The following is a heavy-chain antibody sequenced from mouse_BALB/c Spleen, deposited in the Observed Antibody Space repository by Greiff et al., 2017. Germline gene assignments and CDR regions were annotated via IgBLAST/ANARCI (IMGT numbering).Heavy chain of an antibody. D-gene: IGHD2-10*02. CDR3: ARRYGNYIGPY. Sequence: VQLQQSGAELAKPGASVKMSCKASGYTFTSYWMHWVKQRPGQGLEWIGYINPSTGYTEYNQKFKDKATLTADKSSSTAYMQLSSLTSEDSAVYYCARRYGNYIGPYWGQGTTLTVSS. CDR1: GYTFTSYW. CDR2: INPSTGYT. J-gene: IGHJ2*01. V-gene: IGHV1-7*01.